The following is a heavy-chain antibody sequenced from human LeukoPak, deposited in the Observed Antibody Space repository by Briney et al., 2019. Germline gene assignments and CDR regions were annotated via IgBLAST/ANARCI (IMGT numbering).Heavy chain of an antibody. D-gene: IGHD3-22*01. CDR2: INLSGST. CDR1: GRSLSGYS. V-gene: IGHV4-34*01. Sequence: SETLSLTCAAYGRSLSGYSWSWIRQAPGKGLEWVGEINLSGSTSYNPSFKSRVTVSTDTSKNQFSLKMTSVTAADTAVYYCARHVHVSMIFAILSDYFDYWGRGTLVSVSS. J-gene: IGHJ4*02. CDR3: ARHVHVSMIFAILSDYFDY.